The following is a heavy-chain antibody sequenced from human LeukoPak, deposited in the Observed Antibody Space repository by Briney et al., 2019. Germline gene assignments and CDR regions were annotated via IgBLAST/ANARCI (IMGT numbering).Heavy chain of an antibody. J-gene: IGHJ6*02. Sequence: GGSLRLSCAASGFTFSSYWMSWVRQAPGKGLEWVANIKQDGSEKNYVDSVKGRFTISRDNAKNSLYLQMNSLRAEDTAVYYCAREDWRILSYYYGMDVWGQGTTVTVSS. V-gene: IGHV3-7*01. CDR3: AREDWRILSYYYGMDV. CDR2: IKQDGSEK. D-gene: IGHD1-1*01. CDR1: GFTFSSYW.